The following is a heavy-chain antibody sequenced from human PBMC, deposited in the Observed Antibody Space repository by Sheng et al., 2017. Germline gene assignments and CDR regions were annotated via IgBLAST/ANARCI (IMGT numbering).Heavy chain of an antibody. D-gene: IGHD3-9*01. CDR1: GFTFSGSA. CDR3: ASVYDTLTGTNDY. V-gene: IGHV3-73*02. J-gene: IGHJ4*02. Sequence: EVQLVESGGGLVQPGGSRRNYSCAASGFTFSGSALHWVRQASGKGLEWVGRIRIKANSYATAYAASVKGRFTISRDDSKNTAYLQMNSLKTDDTAVYYCASVYDTLTGTNDYWGQGTLVTVSS. CDR2: IRIKANSYAT.